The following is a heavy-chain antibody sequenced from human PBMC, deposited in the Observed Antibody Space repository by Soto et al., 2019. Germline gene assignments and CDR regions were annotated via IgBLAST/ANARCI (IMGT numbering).Heavy chain of an antibody. CDR1: GLSPSASGVG. CDR2: IYWDDDE. D-gene: IGHD3-22*01. V-gene: IGHV2-5*02. J-gene: IGHJ5*02. CDR3: ANKIGLNKCFDP. Sequence: SGPTLVNPTQTLTLTCTFSGLSPSASGVGVGWVRQPPGKALEWVALIYWDDDERYNPSLKSRLTITKDTSKSQVVLTMTNMDTVDTGTYYCANKIGLNKCFDPWGQGTLVTVYS.